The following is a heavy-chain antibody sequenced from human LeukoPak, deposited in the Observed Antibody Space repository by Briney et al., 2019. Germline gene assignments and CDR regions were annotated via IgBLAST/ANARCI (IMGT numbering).Heavy chain of an antibody. CDR3: AKSGYNRFDY. D-gene: IGHD5-24*01. J-gene: IGHJ4*02. V-gene: IGHV3-23*01. Sequence: PGGSLRLSCAASGFTFSNYVVTWVRQAPGKGLEWVSSISGSSDSTYYADSVKGRFTLSRDNSKNTVYLQMISLRAEDTAVYYCAKSGYNRFDYWGQGTLVTVSS. CDR2: ISGSSDST. CDR1: GFTFSNYV.